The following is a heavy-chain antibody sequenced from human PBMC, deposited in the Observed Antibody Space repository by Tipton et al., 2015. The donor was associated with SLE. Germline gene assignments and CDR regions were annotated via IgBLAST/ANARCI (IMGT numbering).Heavy chain of an antibody. CDR2: IHHTGTT. J-gene: IGHJ4*02. D-gene: IGHD6-6*01. CDR1: DYSVSSSYF. CDR3: ARGIVAAFYY. Sequence: LRLSCIVSDYSVSSSYFWGWIRQPPGKTLEWIASIHHTGTTYYSSSLKSRVSISVDTSKNQFSLKLSSVTAADTAVYYCARGIVAAFYYWGQGTLVTVSS. V-gene: IGHV4-38-2*02.